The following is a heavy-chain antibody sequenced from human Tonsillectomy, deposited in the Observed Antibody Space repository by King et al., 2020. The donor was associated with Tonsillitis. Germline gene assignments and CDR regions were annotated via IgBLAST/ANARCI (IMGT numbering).Heavy chain of an antibody. CDR2: IDPSDSYT. Sequence: VQLVESGAEVKKPGESLRISCKGSGYSFTSYWISWVRQMPGKGLEWMGRIDPSDSYTHYSPSFQGHVTISADKSISTAYLQWSSLKASDTAMFYCARHFRRAADTSAEYFQHWGQGTLVTVSS. D-gene: IGHD6-25*01. CDR1: GYSFTSYW. CDR3: ARHFRRAADTSAEYFQH. V-gene: IGHV5-10-1*03. J-gene: IGHJ1*01.